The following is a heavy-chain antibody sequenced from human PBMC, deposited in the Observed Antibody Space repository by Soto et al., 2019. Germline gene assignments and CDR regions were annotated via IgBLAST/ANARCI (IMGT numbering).Heavy chain of an antibody. Sequence: QVQLVESGGGVVQPGRSLRLSCAASGFTFSDYVMHWVRQAPGKGLEWVAVIWYRGRDIFYADSVKGRFTIPRDNSKNTLYLQLNSMRAEETAVYYCARDQGGQSGNFIFDNWGQGNLVTVSS. CDR1: GFTFSDYV. D-gene: IGHD1-26*01. CDR2: IWYRGRDI. V-gene: IGHV3-33*01. CDR3: ARDQGGQSGNFIFDN. J-gene: IGHJ4*02.